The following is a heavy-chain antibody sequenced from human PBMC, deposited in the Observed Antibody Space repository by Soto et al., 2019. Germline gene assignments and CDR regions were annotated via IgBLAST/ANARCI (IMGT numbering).Heavy chain of an antibody. CDR1: GFTFSSYS. Sequence: EVQLVESGGGLVQPGGSLRLSCAASGFTFSSYSMNWVRQAPGKGLEWVSYISSSSSTIYYADSVKGRFIISRDNAKNSLYLQMNSLRDEDTAVYYCARDFQFVGATPLPDYWGQGTLVTVSS. V-gene: IGHV3-48*02. J-gene: IGHJ4*02. CDR3: ARDFQFVGATPLPDY. D-gene: IGHD1-26*01. CDR2: ISSSSSTI.